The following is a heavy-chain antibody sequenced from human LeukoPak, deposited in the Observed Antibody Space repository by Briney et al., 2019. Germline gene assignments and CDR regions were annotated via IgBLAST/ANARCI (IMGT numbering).Heavy chain of an antibody. D-gene: IGHD2-15*01. CDR2: ISGDGGRT. V-gene: IGHV3-43*02. J-gene: IGHJ6*03. CDR1: GFTFDDYA. Sequence: PGGSLRLSXAASGFTFDDYAMHWARQPPGKGLEWVSLISGDGGRTYYADSVKGRFTVSRDNSKNTLYLQMNSLGTEDTALYYCAKDLFIARGYFYYMDVWGKGTTVTVSS. CDR3: AKDLFIARGYFYYMDV.